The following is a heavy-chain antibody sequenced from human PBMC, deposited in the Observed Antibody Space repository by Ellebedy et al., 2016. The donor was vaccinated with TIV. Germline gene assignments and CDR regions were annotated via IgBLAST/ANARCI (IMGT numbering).Heavy chain of an antibody. J-gene: IGHJ4*02. V-gene: IGHV4-34*01. CDR3: ARVSNLKGADY. Sequence: MPSETLSLTCAAYGGSFSGYFWTWIRQPPGKGLEWIAEINHGGSTNYNTSLNSRVSISVDTSKNQFSLKLPSVTAADTAVYYCARVSNLKGADYWGQGTLVTVST. D-gene: IGHD3-16*01. CDR2: INHGGST. CDR1: GGSFSGYF.